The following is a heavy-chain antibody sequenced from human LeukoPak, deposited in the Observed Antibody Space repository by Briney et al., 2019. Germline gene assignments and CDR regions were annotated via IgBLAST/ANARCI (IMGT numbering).Heavy chain of an antibody. Sequence: GGSLRLSCAASGFTFSSYAMSWVRQAPGKGLEWVSAMSGSGGSTYYADSVKGRFTISRDNSKNTLSLQMNSLRAEDTAVYYCARARYGGNSDAFDIWGQGAMVTVSS. CDR3: ARARYGGNSDAFDI. V-gene: IGHV3-23*01. CDR1: GFTFSSYA. D-gene: IGHD4-23*01. CDR2: MSGSGGST. J-gene: IGHJ3*02.